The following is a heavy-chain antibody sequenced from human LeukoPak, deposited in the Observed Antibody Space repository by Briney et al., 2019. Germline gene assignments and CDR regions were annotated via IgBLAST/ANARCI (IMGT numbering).Heavy chain of an antibody. CDR1: GFTFSSYT. CDR3: AKDGGLWVSAHWGDS. CDR2: ITPSDGNT. V-gene: IGHV3-23*01. J-gene: IGHJ4*02. D-gene: IGHD7-27*01. Sequence: PGGSLRLSCAAPGFTFSSYTMSWVRQPPGKGLEWVWTITPSDGNTYYADSVKGRFTVSRDNSKNTLFLQMNSLKAEDTAVYYCAKDGGLWVSAHWGDSWGRGTLVTVSS.